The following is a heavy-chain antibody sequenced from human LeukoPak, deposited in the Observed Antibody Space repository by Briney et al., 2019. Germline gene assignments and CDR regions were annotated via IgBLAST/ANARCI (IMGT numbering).Heavy chain of an antibody. D-gene: IGHD6-6*01. Sequence: ASVKVSCKASGYTFTGYYMHWVRQAPGQGLEWMGWINPNSGGTNYAQKFQGRVTMTRDTSISTAYMELSRVRSDDTAVYYCARSPRSIAARHFDYWGQGTLVTVSS. CDR2: INPNSGGT. CDR3: ARSPRSIAARHFDY. J-gene: IGHJ4*02. CDR1: GYTFTGYY. V-gene: IGHV1-2*02.